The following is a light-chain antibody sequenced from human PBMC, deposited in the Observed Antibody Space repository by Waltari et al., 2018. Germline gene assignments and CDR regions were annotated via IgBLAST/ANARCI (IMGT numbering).Light chain of an antibody. CDR3: FSAADNIGI. Sequence: SHELIQHSSVSVSPGQTAKITCSGDMLAKKSVRWLQQKPGQAPLLLIYKDIERPSGIPERFSGSSSGTTVTLAISGAQVEDEADYYCFSAADNIGIFGGGTKLTVL. CDR2: KDI. J-gene: IGLJ2*01. V-gene: IGLV3-27*01. CDR1: MLAKKS.